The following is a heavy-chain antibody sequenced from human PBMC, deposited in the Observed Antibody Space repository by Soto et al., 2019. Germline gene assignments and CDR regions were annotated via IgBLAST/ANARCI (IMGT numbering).Heavy chain of an antibody. V-gene: IGHV3-11*06. CDR3: ARNFDY. Sequence: GGSLRLSCAASGFTLSDYYMTWIRQAPGKGLEWISYISTNSRYTKYADSVKGRFTISRDNAKSTLYLEMNSLRAEDTAVYYCARNFDYWGQGILVTVSS. CDR2: ISTNSRYT. CDR1: GFTLSDYY. J-gene: IGHJ4*02.